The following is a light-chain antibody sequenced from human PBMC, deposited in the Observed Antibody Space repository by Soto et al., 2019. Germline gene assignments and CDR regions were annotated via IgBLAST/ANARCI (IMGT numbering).Light chain of an antibody. J-gene: IGLJ1*01. V-gene: IGLV3-21*04. CDR3: QVWDSSSDHYV. CDR1: NIGSKS. CDR2: YDS. Sequence: SYELTQPPSVSVAPGKTARITCGGNNIGSKSVHWYQQKPGRAPVLVIYYDSDRPSGIPERFSGSNSGNTATLTTSRVEAGDEADYYCQVWDSSSDHYVFGTGTKVTVL.